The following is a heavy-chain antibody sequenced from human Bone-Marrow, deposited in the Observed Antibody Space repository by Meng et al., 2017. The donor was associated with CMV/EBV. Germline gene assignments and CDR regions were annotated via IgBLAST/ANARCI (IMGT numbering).Heavy chain of an antibody. CDR2: TYYRSKWYN. CDR1: VSSNSAA. D-gene: IGHD2-2*01. Sequence: VSSNSAAWNWIRQSPSGGLGWLGRTYYRSKWYNDYAVSVKSRITINPDTSKNQFSLQLNSVTPEDTAVYYCAFSNCSSTSCWDWFDPWGQGTLVTVSS. V-gene: IGHV6-1*01. J-gene: IGHJ5*02. CDR3: AFSNCSSTSCWDWFDP.